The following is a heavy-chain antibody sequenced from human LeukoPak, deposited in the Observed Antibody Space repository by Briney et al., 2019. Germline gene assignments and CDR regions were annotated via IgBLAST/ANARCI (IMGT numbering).Heavy chain of an antibody. V-gene: IGHV3-64*02. CDR3: ARKSDSGFDSYFDY. D-gene: IGHD5-12*01. J-gene: IGHJ4*02. CDR1: GSTFSSYA. CDR2: ISSNGAAT. Sequence: GGSLRLSCAASGSTFSSYAMHWVRQAPGKGLEYVSAISSNGAATFYADSVKGRFTISRDNSKKPLFLQMGSVRAEDMAVYYCARKSDSGFDSYFDYWGQGTQVTVSS.